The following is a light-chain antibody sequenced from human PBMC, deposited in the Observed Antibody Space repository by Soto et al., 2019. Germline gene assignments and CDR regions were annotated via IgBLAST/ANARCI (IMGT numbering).Light chain of an antibody. Sequence: QSVLTQPPSVSGAPGLRVTISCTGSSSNIGAGYDVHWYQQLPGTAPKLLIYANSNRPSGVPDRFSGSQSGTSASLAITGLQAEDEADYYCQSYDSSLSGSVFGGGTTLTVL. CDR2: ANS. CDR1: SSNIGAGYD. CDR3: QSYDSSLSGSV. J-gene: IGLJ3*02. V-gene: IGLV1-40*01.